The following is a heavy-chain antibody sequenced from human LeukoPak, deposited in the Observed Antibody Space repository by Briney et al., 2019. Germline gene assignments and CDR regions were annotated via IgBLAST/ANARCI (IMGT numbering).Heavy chain of an antibody. CDR2: ISSSSSYI. D-gene: IGHD6-13*01. CDR1: GFTFSSYS. Sequence: PGGSLRLSCAASGFTFSSYSMNWVRQAPGKGLEWVSSISSSSSYIYYADSVKGRFTISRDSAKNSLYLQMNSLRAEDTAVYYCARDGRGIAAAGIDYWGQGTLVTVSS. CDR3: ARDGRGIAAAGIDY. J-gene: IGHJ4*02. V-gene: IGHV3-21*01.